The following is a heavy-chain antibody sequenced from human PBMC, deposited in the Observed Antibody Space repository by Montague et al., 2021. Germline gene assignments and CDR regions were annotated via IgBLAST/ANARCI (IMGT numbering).Heavy chain of an antibody. Sequence: NDYAVSVKSRITINPDTSKNQFSLQLNSVTPEDTAVYYCARWFNTAMVKFGYWGQRTLVT. V-gene: IGHV6-1*01. J-gene: IGHJ4*02. CDR3: ARWFNTAMVKFGY. CDR2: N. D-gene: IGHD5-18*01.